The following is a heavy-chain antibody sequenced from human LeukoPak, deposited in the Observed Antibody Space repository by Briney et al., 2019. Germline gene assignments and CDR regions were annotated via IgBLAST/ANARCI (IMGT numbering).Heavy chain of an antibody. CDR3: ARMREEFDP. CDR1: GFSLSTSGMR. J-gene: IGHJ5*02. CDR2: IDWDDDR. V-gene: IGHV2-70*04. Sequence: SGPALVKPTQTLTLTCSFSGFSLSTSGMRVSWIRQPPGKALEWLARIDWDDDRFYSTSLKTRLTISKDTSKNQVVLTMTNMDPVDTATYYCARMREEFDPWGQGTLVTVSP.